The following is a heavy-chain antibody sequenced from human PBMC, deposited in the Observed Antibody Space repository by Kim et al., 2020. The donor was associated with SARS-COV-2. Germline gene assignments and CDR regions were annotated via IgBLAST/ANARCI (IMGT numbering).Heavy chain of an antibody. Sequence: ASVKVSCKASGYTFTGYYMHWVRQAPGQGLEWMGWINPNSGGTNYAQKFQGRVTMTRDTSISTAYMELSRLRSDDTAVYYCASDFRWFGELYDYYYYGMDVWGQGTTVTVSS. CDR2: INPNSGGT. D-gene: IGHD3-10*01. V-gene: IGHV1-2*02. CDR3: ASDFRWFGELYDYYYYGMDV. J-gene: IGHJ6*02. CDR1: GYTFTGYY.